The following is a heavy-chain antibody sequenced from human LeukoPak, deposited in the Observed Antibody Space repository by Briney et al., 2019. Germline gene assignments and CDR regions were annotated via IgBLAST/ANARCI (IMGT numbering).Heavy chain of an antibody. CDR3: AREPTGYSGYYYYYGMDV. Sequence: PGGSLRLSCAASGFTFSSYSMNWVRQAPGKGLEWVSYISSSSSTIYYADSVKGRFTISRDNAKNSLYLQMNSLRAEDTAVYYCAREPTGYSGYYYYYGMDVWGQGTTVTVSS. CDR1: GFTFSSYS. CDR2: ISSSSSTI. V-gene: IGHV3-48*04. D-gene: IGHD5-12*01. J-gene: IGHJ6*02.